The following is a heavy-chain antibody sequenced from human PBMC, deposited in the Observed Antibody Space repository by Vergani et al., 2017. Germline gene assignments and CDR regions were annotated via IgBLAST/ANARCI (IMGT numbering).Heavy chain of an antibody. CDR3: ARTYYDILTGYPIDAFDI. V-gene: IGHV5-51*03. D-gene: IGHD3-9*01. J-gene: IGHJ3*02. Sequence: EVQLVQSGAEVKKPGESLKISCKGSGYSFTSYWIGWVRQMPGKGLEWMGIIYPGDSDTRYSPSFQGQVTISADKSISTAYLQWSSLKASDTAMYYCARTYYDILTGYPIDAFDIWGQGTMATVSS. CDR1: GYSFTSYW. CDR2: IYPGDSDT.